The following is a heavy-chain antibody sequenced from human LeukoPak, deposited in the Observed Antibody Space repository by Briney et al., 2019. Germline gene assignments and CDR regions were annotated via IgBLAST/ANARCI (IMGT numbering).Heavy chain of an antibody. CDR2: IRYDGSNK. D-gene: IGHD4-17*01. V-gene: IGHV3-30*02. J-gene: IGHJ3*02. Sequence: GGSLRLSCAASGFTFSSYGMHWVRQAPGKGLEWVAFIRYDGSNKYYADSVKGRFTISRDNSKNTLYLQMNSLRAEDTAVYYCARVRATVTTQGAFDIWGQGTMVTVSS. CDR1: GFTFSSYG. CDR3: ARVRATVTTQGAFDI.